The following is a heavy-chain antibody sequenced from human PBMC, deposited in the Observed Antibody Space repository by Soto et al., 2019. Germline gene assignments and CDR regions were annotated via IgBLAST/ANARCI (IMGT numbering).Heavy chain of an antibody. CDR2: MNPNSANT. CDR1: GYTFTSYD. V-gene: IGHV1-8*01. D-gene: IGHD3-16*01. J-gene: IGHJ6*02. Sequence: QVQLVQSGAEVKKPGASVKVSCKASGYTFTSYDINWVRQATGQGLEWMGWMNPNSANTGYAQKFQGRVTMTRNTSISTAYMVLSCLGAEDTTLHYCPTEGVRGMDVSGQGTTVTVSS. CDR3: PTEGVRGMDV.